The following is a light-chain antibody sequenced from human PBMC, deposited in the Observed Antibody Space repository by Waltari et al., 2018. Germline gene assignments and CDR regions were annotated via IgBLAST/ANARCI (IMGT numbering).Light chain of an antibody. Sequence: QSALTQPPSPSGSPGHAVTIPCAATSCDVGRFPYVSWFQQHPGKAPKLKIYEVNKRPSGVPDRFSGSKSGDTASLTVSGLQAEDEADYYCSSYAGNNIYVFGTATKVTVL. J-gene: IGLJ1*01. CDR2: EVN. CDR1: SCDVGRFPY. CDR3: SSYAGNNIYV. V-gene: IGLV2-8*01.